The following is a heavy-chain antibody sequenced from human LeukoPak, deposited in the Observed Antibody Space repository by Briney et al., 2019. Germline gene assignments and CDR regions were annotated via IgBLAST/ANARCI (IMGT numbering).Heavy chain of an antibody. V-gene: IGHV4-4*09. Sequence: NPSETLSLTRTVSGGSINGHYWSWIRQSPGKGLEWIAYIFPNGITKHNPSLQSRVTISIDTSKKQFSLNLNSVTAADTAVYYCARHQGGAYSAYYFDSWGQGTLVTVSS. CDR2: IFPNGIT. J-gene: IGHJ4*02. CDR1: GGSINGHY. D-gene: IGHD5-24*01. CDR3: ARHQGGAYSAYYFDS.